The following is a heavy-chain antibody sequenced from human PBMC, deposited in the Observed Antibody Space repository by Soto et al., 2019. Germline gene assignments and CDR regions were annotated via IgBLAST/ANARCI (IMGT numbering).Heavy chain of an antibody. CDR2: INRDGTAT. Sequence: VQLVESGGGLVQPGGSLRLSCAASGFTFTDNWMHWVRQGPGKGLVWVARINRDGTATTYADSVTGRFTISRDNSKNTLYLQMNSLGAEDTAVYYCATVGTGSYNWFDPWGQGTMVTVSS. V-gene: IGHV3-74*01. J-gene: IGHJ5*02. CDR3: ATVGTGSYNWFDP. CDR1: GFTFTDNW. D-gene: IGHD1-26*01.